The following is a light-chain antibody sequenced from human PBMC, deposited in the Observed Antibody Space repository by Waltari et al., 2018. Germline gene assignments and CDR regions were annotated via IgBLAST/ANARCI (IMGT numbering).Light chain of an antibody. CDR1: HGINNY. CDR2: AAS. CDR3: QDYHSAPQFT. V-gene: IGKV1-27*01. J-gene: IGKJ3*01. Sequence: DIQMTQSPSSLSSSVGDRLTITCRASHGINNYLAWYQQKPGKVPKLLIYAASTLQSGVPSRFSGSGSGTDFTLTISSLQPEDVATYYCQDYHSAPQFTFGPGTKVDIK.